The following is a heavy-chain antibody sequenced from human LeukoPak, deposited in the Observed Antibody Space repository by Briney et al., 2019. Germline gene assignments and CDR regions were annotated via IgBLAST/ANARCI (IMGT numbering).Heavy chain of an antibody. CDR1: GYSISSGYY. Sequence: SETLSLTCTVSGYSISSGYYWGWIRQPPGKGLEWIGSIYHSGSTYYNLSLKSRVTISVDTSKNQFSLKLSPVPAADTAVYFCARGPYSYDSSGAFDIWGQGTMVTVSS. D-gene: IGHD3-22*01. V-gene: IGHV4-38-2*02. CDR2: IYHSGST. CDR3: ARGPYSYDSSGAFDI. J-gene: IGHJ3*02.